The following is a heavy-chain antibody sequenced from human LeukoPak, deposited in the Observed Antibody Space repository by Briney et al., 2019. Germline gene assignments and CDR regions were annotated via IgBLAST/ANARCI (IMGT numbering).Heavy chain of an antibody. D-gene: IGHD6-19*01. CDR2: INTSNGNT. V-gene: IGHV1-18*01. J-gene: IGHJ4*02. Sequence: ASVKVSCKASGYTFIQYGISWVRQAPGQGLEWMGWINTSNGNTNYAQNLQGRVTMTTDTSTSTAYMELRSLRSDATAVYFCARDRAGSAWYTTFDYWGQGTLVTVSS. CDR3: ARDRAGSAWYTTFDY. CDR1: GYTFIQYG.